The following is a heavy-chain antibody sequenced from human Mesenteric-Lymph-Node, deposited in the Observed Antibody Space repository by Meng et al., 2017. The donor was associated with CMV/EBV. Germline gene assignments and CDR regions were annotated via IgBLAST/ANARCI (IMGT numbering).Heavy chain of an antibody. J-gene: IGHJ4*02. CDR1: GFTFSSYS. D-gene: IGHD4-23*01. V-gene: IGHV3-48*04. CDR2: VSYSGSPI. CDR3: ARDDYGGLYFDY. Sequence: GGSLRLSCAASGFTFSSYSMNWVRQAPGKGLEWVSYVSYSGSPIYYADSVKGRFTTSRDNTKNSLYLHMNSLRAEDTAVYYCARDDYGGLYFDYWGQGTLVTVSS.